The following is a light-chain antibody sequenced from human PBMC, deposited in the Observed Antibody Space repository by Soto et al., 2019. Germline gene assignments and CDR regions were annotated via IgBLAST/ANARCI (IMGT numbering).Light chain of an antibody. CDR2: EVN. Sequence: QSALTQPASVSGSPGQSITISCTGTSSDVGHYNYVSWFQQHPGKAPKLIIYEVNYRPSGVSNRFSGSKSGDTASLIISGLQAEDEADYYCSSYRDDNPPVVFGGGTKLTVL. CDR3: SSYRDDNPPVV. J-gene: IGLJ2*01. CDR1: SSDVGHYNY. V-gene: IGLV2-14*01.